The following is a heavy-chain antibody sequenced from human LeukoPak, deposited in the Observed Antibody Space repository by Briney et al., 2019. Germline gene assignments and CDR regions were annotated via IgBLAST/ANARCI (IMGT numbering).Heavy chain of an antibody. CDR3: ARVSATVDT. D-gene: IGHD4-23*01. Sequence: SETLSLTRAVYGGSFSGYYWSWIRQPPGKGLEWIGEINHSGSTNYNPSLKSRVTISVDTSKNQFSLKLSSVTAADTAVYYCARVSATVDTWGQGTLVTVSS. CDR2: INHSGST. J-gene: IGHJ5*02. V-gene: IGHV4-34*01. CDR1: GGSFSGYY.